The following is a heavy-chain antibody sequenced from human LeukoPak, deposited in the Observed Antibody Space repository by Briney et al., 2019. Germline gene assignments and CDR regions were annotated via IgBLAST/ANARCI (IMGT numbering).Heavy chain of an antibody. D-gene: IGHD2-21*02. CDR1: GYTFTSYG. CDR3: ARDPEQYCGGDCYSNWFDP. Sequence: ASVKVSCKASGYTFTSYGISWVRQAPGQGLEWMGWISAYNGNTNYAQKLQGRVTMTTDTSTSTAYMELRSLRPDDTAVYYCARDPEQYCGGDCYSNWFDPWGQGTLVTVSS. J-gene: IGHJ5*02. V-gene: IGHV1-18*01. CDR2: ISAYNGNT.